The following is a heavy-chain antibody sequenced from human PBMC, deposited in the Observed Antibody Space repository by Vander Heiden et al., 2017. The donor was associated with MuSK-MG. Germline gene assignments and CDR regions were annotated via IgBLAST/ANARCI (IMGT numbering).Heavy chain of an antibody. V-gene: IGHV4-39*01. CDR2: IYSSGST. D-gene: IGHD2-15*01. J-gene: IGHJ4*02. CDR1: GGSINSDFSF. Sequence: QLQLEESGPGLVKPSETLSLTCTVSGGSINSDFSFWGWIRQPPGKGLEWIGSIYSSGSTYYNPSLKSRVTVSIDTSKSQFSLRLSSLTAADTAVYYCTRRTTRRFQSDSPPSWGQGTLVTVSS. CDR3: TRRTTRRFQSDSPPS.